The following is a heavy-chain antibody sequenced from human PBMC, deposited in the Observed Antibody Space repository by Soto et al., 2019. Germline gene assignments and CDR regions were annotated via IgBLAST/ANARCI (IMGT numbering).Heavy chain of an antibody. D-gene: IGHD6-13*01. J-gene: IGHJ4*02. CDR2: ISYGGSNK. V-gene: IGHV3-30*03. Sequence: PGGSLRLSCAASGFTFSSYGMHWVRQAPGKGLEWVAVISYGGSNKYYADSVKGRFTISRDNSKNTLYLQMNSLRAEDTAVYYCARGYSSSWYYYFDYWGQGTLVTVSS. CDR1: GFTFSSYG. CDR3: ARGYSSSWYYYFDY.